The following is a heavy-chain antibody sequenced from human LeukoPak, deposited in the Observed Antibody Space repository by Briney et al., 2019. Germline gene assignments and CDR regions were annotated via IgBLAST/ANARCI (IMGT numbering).Heavy chain of an antibody. CDR1: GGTFSSYA. CDR3: ARDRGDSSSSHGVYFDY. V-gene: IGHV1-69*13. D-gene: IGHD6-6*01. J-gene: IGHJ4*02. Sequence: SVKVSCKASGGTFSSYAISWVRQAPGQGLEWMGGIIPIFGTANYAQKFQGRVTITADESTSTAYMELSSLRSEDTAVYYCARDRGDSSSSHGVYFDYWGQGTLVTVSS. CDR2: IIPIFGTA.